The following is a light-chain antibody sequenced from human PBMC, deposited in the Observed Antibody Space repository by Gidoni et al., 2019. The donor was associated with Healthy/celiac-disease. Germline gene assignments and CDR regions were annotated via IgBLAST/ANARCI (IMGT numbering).Light chain of an antibody. CDR1: QSISSY. CDR3: QQSYSAPIT. J-gene: IGKJ5*01. CDR2: AAS. V-gene: IGKV1-39*01. Sequence: DIQMTQSPSSLSASVGDRVTITCRASQSISSYLNWYQQKPGKAPKLLIYAASSLQSGVPSRFSGSGSGTDFTLPISSLQPEDFATYYFQQSYSAPITFGQGTRLEIK.